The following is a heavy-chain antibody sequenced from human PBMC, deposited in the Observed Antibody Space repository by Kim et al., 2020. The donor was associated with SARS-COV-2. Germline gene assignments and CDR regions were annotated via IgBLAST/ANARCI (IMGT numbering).Heavy chain of an antibody. Sequence: GGSLRLSCAASGFTVSSNYMSWVRQAPGKGLEWVSVIYSGGSTYYADSVKGRFTISRDNSKNTLYLQMNSLRAEDTAVYYCARDQGAGYYGMDVWGQGTTVTVSS. V-gene: IGHV3-53*01. CDR1: GFTVSSNY. CDR3: ARDQGAGYYGMDV. J-gene: IGHJ6*02. CDR2: IYSGGST.